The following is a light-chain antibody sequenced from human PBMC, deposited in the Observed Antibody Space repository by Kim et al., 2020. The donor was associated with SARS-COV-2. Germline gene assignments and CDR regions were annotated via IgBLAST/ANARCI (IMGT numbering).Light chain of an antibody. J-gene: IGKJ1*01. V-gene: IGKV3-20*01. CDR1: HSVSSSY. CDR2: DAS. Sequence: PGERATLSCRASHSVSSSYLAWYQHKPGQAPRLLVFDASSRATGIPDRFSGSGSGTDFTLTISRLEPEDFAVYYCQQYFGSPWTFGQGTKVDIK. CDR3: QQYFGSPWT.